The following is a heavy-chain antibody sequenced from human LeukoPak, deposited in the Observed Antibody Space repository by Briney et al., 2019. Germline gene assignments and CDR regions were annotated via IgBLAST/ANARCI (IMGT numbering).Heavy chain of an antibody. CDR2: MNSNSGGT. CDR3: ARPRTSGWIHDVYDI. Sequence: ASVKVSCKASGYTFTGHYMHWVRQAPGQGLEWMGWMNSNSGGTKYAQKFQGRVTMTWDTSISTAYMELSRLTFDDTAVYYCARPRTSGWIHDVYDIWGQGTMVTVPS. D-gene: IGHD6-19*01. CDR1: GYTFTGHY. V-gene: IGHV1-2*02. J-gene: IGHJ3*02.